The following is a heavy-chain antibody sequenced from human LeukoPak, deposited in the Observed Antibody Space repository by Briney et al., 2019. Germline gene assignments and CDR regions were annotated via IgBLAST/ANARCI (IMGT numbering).Heavy chain of an antibody. CDR3: ARLNIIGSSPVHHFDY. J-gene: IGHJ4*02. Sequence: MASEPLSLTCTVTGGSISGYYWSWIRQPPGKGLEYIAYIYYSGSTDYNPSLKSRVTISVDTSKNQFSLKLSSVTAADTAVYYCARLNIIGSSPVHHFDYWGQGTLVTVSS. V-gene: IGHV4-59*08. CDR2: IYYSGST. D-gene: IGHD6-13*01. CDR1: GGSISGYY.